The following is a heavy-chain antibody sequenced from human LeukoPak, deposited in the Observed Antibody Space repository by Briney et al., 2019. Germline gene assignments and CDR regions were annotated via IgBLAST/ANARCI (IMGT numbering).Heavy chain of an antibody. CDR3: ARDQIVVVPAAMYGGYYYYGMDV. CDR1: GFTVSSNY. V-gene: IGHV3-53*01. J-gene: IGHJ6*02. D-gene: IGHD2-2*01. CDR2: MYSGGST. Sequence: GGSLRLSCAASGFTVSSNYMSWVRQAPGKGLEWVSVMYSGGSTYYADSVKGRFTISRDNSKNTLYLQMNSLRAEDTAVYYCARDQIVVVPAAMYGGYYYYGMDVWGQGTTVTVSS.